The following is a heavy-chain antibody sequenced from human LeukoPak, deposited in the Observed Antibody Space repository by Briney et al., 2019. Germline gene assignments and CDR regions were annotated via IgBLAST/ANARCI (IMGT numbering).Heavy chain of an antibody. D-gene: IGHD3-10*01. J-gene: IGHJ4*02. CDR2: INPNSGGT. CDR1: GYTFTGYY. CDR3: ARNRWFGELGSYYSDY. Sequence: ASVKVSCKASGYTFTGYYMHWVRQAPGQGLEWMGRINPNSGGTNYAQKFQGRVTMTRDTSISTAYMELSRLRSDDTAVYYCARNRWFGELGSYYSDYWGQGTLVTVSS. V-gene: IGHV1-2*06.